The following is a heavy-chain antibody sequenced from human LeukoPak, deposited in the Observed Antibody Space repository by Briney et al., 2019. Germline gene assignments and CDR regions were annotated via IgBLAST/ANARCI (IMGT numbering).Heavy chain of an antibody. Sequence: GGSLRLSCAASGFTFSSYAMSWVRQAPGKGLEWVSAISGSGGSTYYADSVKGRFTISRDNSKNTLYLQMNSLRAEDTAVYYCAKDRDRRIVVVVAATFGYWGQGTLVTVSS. V-gene: IGHV3-23*01. CDR2: ISGSGGST. J-gene: IGHJ4*02. CDR1: GFTFSSYA. CDR3: AKDRDRRIVVVVAATFGY. D-gene: IGHD2-15*01.